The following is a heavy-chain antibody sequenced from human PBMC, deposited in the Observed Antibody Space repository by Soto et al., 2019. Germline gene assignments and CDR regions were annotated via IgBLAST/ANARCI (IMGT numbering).Heavy chain of an antibody. J-gene: IGHJ6*02. V-gene: IGHV1-69*01. D-gene: IGHD2-15*01. CDR3: ARDLRKPNYCSGDSCYSETYYYYGMDV. Sequence: QVQLVQSGAEVKKPGSSVKVSCKASGGTFSSYAISWVRQAPGQGLEWMGGIIPIFGTANYAQKFQGRVTITADESTSTAYMELSSLRSEDTAVYYCARDLRKPNYCSGDSCYSETYYYYGMDVWSQGTTVTVSS. CDR2: IIPIFGTA. CDR1: GGTFSSYA.